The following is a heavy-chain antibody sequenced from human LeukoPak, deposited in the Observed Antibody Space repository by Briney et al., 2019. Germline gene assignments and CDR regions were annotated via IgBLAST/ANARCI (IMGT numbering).Heavy chain of an antibody. CDR3: ARVCYYDSSGYHPIDY. CDR2: ISAYNGNT. Sequence: ASVKVSCEASGYTFTSYGISWVRQAPGQGLEWMGWISAYNGNTNYAQKLQGRVTMTTDTSTSTAYMELRSLRSDDTAVYYCARVCYYDSSGYHPIDYWGQGTLVTVSS. D-gene: IGHD3-22*01. J-gene: IGHJ4*02. CDR1: GYTFTSYG. V-gene: IGHV1-18*01.